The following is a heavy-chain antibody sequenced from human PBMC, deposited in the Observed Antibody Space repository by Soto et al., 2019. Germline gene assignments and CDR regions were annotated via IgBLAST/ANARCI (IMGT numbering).Heavy chain of an antibody. CDR3: ASSGYDILTGYYE. D-gene: IGHD3-9*01. CDR1: GFTFSSYA. CDR2: ISYDGSNK. J-gene: IGHJ4*02. V-gene: IGHV3-30-3*01. Sequence: QVQLVESGGGVVQPGRSLRLSCAASGFTFSSYAMHWVRQAPGKGLEWVAVISYDGSNKYYADSVKGRFTISRDNSKNPLYLQMNSLRAEDTAVYYCASSGYDILTGYYEWGQGTLVTVSS.